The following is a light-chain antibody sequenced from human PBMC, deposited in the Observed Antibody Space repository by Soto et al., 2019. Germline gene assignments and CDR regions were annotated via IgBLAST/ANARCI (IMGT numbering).Light chain of an antibody. CDR3: QLYDNLPIT. CDR2: DAS. CDR1: QSISSY. J-gene: IGKJ5*01. V-gene: IGKV1-33*01. Sequence: DVQMTQTTCSLSASLGDRVTITCRASQSISSYLNWYQQKPGKAPKLLIYDASSLESGVPSRFSGSGSGTEFTLTISSLQPEDITTYYCQLYDNLPITFGQGTLLEI.